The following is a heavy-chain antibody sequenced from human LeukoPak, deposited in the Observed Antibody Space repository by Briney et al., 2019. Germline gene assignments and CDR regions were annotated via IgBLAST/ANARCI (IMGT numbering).Heavy chain of an antibody. V-gene: IGHV4-39*07. D-gene: IGHD6-6*01. Sequence: SETLSLTCTVSGGSISSSSYYWGWIRQPPGKGLEWIGSIYYSGSTYYNPSLKSRVTISVDTSKNQFSLKLSSVTAADTAVYYCARDGRVPSIAARWGQGTLVTVSS. CDR1: GGSISSSSYY. CDR3: ARDGRVPSIAAR. J-gene: IGHJ4*02. CDR2: IYYSGST.